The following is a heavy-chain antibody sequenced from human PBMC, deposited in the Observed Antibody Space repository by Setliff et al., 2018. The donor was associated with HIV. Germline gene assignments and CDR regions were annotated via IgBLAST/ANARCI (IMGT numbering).Heavy chain of an antibody. D-gene: IGHD6-19*01. J-gene: IGHJ4*02. CDR3: ARDVAVAGTEF. V-gene: IGHV3-23*01. CDR2: LSGSGVTS. Sequence: GGSLRLSCAASGFSFSRYAMGWVRQAPGKGLEWVSSLSGSGVTSYYADSVKGRFTISRDDAKNSLYLQMNSLKADDTAVYYCARDVAVAGTEFWGQGTLVTVSS. CDR1: GFSFSRYA.